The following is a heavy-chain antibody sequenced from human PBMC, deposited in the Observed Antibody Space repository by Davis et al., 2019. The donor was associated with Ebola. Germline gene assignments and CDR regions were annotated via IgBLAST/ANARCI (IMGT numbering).Heavy chain of an antibody. V-gene: IGHV4-39*01. CDR2: IYYSGST. CDR1: GGSISSSSYY. Sequence: MPSETLSLTCTVSGGSISSSSYYWGWIRQPPGKGLEWIGSIYYSGSTYYNPSLKSRVTISVDTSKNQFSLKLSSVTAADTAVYYCARITGTVDYWGQGTLVTVSS. J-gene: IGHJ4*02. D-gene: IGHD1-7*01. CDR3: ARITGTVDY.